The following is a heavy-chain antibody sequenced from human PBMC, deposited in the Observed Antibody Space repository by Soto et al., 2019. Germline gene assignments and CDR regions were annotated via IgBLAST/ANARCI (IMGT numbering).Heavy chain of an antibody. J-gene: IGHJ6*02. CDR1: GGTFRTYA. CDR3: ARDKDRPQLGGNYYYILDV. V-gene: IGHV1-69*12. Sequence: QVQLEQSGAEVKKPGSSVKVSCKASGGTFRTYAISWVRQAPGQGLEWMGGIMPIFRTPDYAQKFQGRVIITADEFTGTAYMELSGLRSDDTAVYYCARDKDRPQLGGNYYYILDVWGQGTTITVSS. D-gene: IGHD3-3*02. CDR2: IMPIFRTP.